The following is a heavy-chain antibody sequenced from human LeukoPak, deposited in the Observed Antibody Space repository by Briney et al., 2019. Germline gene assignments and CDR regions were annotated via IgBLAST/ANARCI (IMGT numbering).Heavy chain of an antibody. Sequence: ASVTVSFKSSGGTFSIYAISWVRPAPGQGLAWMGRIIPILGIANYAQKFQGRVTITADKSTSTAYMELSSLRSEDTAVYYCASSLVTARENWFDPWGQGTLVTGPS. J-gene: IGHJ5*02. CDR2: IIPILGIA. D-gene: IGHD2-21*02. CDR1: GGTFSIYA. CDR3: ASSLVTARENWFDP. V-gene: IGHV1-69*04.